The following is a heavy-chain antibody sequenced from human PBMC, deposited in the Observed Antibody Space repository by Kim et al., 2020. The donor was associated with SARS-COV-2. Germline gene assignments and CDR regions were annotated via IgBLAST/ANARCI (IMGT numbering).Heavy chain of an antibody. CDR3: ARVSESITMIVVVRAYYYYGMDV. J-gene: IGHJ6*02. Sequence: SETLSLTCAVSGGSISSSNWWSWFRQPPGKGLEWIGEIYHSGSTNYTPSLKSRFTISVDKSKNQFPLKLSSVTAADTAVYYCARVSESITMIVVVRAYYYYGMDVWGQGTTVTVSS. CDR2: IYHSGST. V-gene: IGHV4-4*02. CDR1: GGSISSSNW. D-gene: IGHD3-22*01.